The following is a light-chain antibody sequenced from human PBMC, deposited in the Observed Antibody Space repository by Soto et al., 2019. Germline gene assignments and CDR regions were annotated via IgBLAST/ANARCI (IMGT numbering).Light chain of an antibody. Sequence: DVVMTQSPLSLPVTLGQPASISCWSSQSLLYKDGNTYLNWFQQRPGQSPRRLIYKVFNRDSGVPDRFSGSGSGTDLTLEISRVEAEDVGVYYCMQGTHWPYTFGQGTKLEIK. CDR2: KVF. CDR3: MQGTHWPYT. J-gene: IGKJ2*01. CDR1: QSLLYKDGNTY. V-gene: IGKV2-30*01.